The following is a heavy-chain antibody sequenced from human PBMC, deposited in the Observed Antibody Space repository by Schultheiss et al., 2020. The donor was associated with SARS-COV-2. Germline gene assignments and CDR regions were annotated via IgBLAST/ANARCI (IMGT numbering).Heavy chain of an antibody. CDR3: ARGLSESDFFDY. CDR1: GFTFSSYA. D-gene: IGHD2-21*02. Sequence: GGSLRLSCAASGFTFSSYAMHWVRQAPGKGLEWVAVIWYDGSSTISRDNSKNTLYLQMNSLRGEDTAVYYCARGLSESDFFDYWGQGTLVTVSS. J-gene: IGHJ4*02. CDR2: IWYDGS. V-gene: IGHV3-30*07.